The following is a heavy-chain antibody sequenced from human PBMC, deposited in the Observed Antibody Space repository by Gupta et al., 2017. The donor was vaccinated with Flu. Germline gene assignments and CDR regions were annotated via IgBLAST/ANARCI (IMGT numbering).Heavy chain of an antibody. CDR3: ARVPYSFENSEYFEGAFDL. Sequence: QVQLQESGPGLVKPSETLSLTCTVSGDSISNYYWSWIRQPAGKGLEWIGHIYTSGSTNYHPTLETRVTMSLDMSKNQFSLQLSSVTAADTAIYFCARVPYSFENSEYFEGAFDLWGHGTMVTVSS. D-gene: IGHD3-22*01. J-gene: IGHJ3*01. CDR2: IYTSGST. V-gene: IGHV4-4*07. CDR1: GDSISNYY.